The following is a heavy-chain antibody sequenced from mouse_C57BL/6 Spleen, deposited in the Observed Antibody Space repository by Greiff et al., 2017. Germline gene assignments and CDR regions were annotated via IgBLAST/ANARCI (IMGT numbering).Heavy chain of an antibody. J-gene: IGHJ4*01. V-gene: IGHV5-6*01. D-gene: IGHD1-1*01. Sequence: EVHLVESGGDLVKPGGSLKLSCAASGFTFSSYGMSWVRQTPDKRLEWVATISSGGSYTYYPDSVKGRFTISRDNAKNTLYLQMSSLKSEDTAMYYCARQGAYYYGSSEYYYAMDYWGQGTSVTVSS. CDR2: ISSGGSYT. CDR1: GFTFSSYG. CDR3: ARQGAYYYGSSEYYYAMDY.